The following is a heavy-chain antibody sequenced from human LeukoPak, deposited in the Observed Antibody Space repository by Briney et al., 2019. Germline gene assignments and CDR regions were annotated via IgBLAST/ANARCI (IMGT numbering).Heavy chain of an antibody. CDR2: INPNSGGT. CDR3: ARDGYNGYEGWFDP. J-gene: IGHJ5*02. V-gene: IGHV1-2*02. Sequence: ASVKVSCKASGYTFTGYYMHWVRQAPGQGLEWMGWINPNSGGTNYAQKFQGRVTMTRDTSISTAYMELSRLRSDDTAVYYCARDGYNGYEGWFDPWGQGTLVTVSS. CDR1: GYTFTGYY. D-gene: IGHD5-12*01.